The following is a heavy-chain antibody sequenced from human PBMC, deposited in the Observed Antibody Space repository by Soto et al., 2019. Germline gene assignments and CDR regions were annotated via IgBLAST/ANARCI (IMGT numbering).Heavy chain of an antibody. Sequence: QITLKESGPTLVKPTQTLTLTCTFSGFSLSTSGVGVGWIRQPPGKALEWLALIYWDDDKRYSPSLKSRLTIXXDXSXXQVVLTMTNMDPVDTATYYCAHSPPFGEYPYYFDYWGQGTLVTVSS. CDR3: AHSPPFGEYPYYFDY. D-gene: IGHD3-10*01. J-gene: IGHJ4*02. V-gene: IGHV2-5*02. CDR1: GFSLSTSGVG. CDR2: IYWDDDK.